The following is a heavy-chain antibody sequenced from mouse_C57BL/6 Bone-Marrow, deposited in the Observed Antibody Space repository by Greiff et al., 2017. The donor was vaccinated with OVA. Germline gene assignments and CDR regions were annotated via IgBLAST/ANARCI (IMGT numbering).Heavy chain of an antibody. Sequence: EVQLVESGPGLVKPSQSLSLTCSVTGYSITSGYYWNWIRQFPGNKLEWMGYISYDGSNNYNPSLKNRISITRDTSKNQFFLKLNSVTTEDTATYYCARERYYGNYYAMDYWGQGTSVTVSS. V-gene: IGHV3-6*01. CDR2: ISYDGSN. J-gene: IGHJ4*01. D-gene: IGHD1-2*01. CDR1: GYSITSGYY. CDR3: ARERYYGNYYAMDY.